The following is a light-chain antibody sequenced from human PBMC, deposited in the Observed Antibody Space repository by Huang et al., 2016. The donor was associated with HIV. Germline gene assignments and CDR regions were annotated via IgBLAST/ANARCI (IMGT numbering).Light chain of an antibody. CDR3: MQALQTPLT. Sequence: DIVMIQSPLSLPVTPGEPASISCRSSQSLLASSGYNYLDWYVQKPGQSPHLLIYLGANRASGVPDRFSGSGSGTDFTLNISRVEAEDVGVYYCMQALQTPLTFGGGTKVEMK. V-gene: IGKV2-28*01. CDR2: LGA. J-gene: IGKJ4*01. CDR1: QSLLASSGYNY.